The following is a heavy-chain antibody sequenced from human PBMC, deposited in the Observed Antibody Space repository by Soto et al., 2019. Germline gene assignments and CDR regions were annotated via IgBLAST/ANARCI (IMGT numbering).Heavy chain of an antibody. V-gene: IGHV3-33*01. CDR3: ARDWLGKYLDY. CDR2: IWYDGSTK. J-gene: IGHJ4*02. CDR1: GFTFSSYG. D-gene: IGHD6-19*01. Sequence: QVQLVESGGGVVQPGRSLRLSCAASGFTFSSYGMHWVRQAPGKGLEWVAVIWYDGSTKFYADSVMGRFTISRDSSKNTLYLQMNSLRAEDTAVYYCARDWLGKYLDYWGQGTLVTVSS.